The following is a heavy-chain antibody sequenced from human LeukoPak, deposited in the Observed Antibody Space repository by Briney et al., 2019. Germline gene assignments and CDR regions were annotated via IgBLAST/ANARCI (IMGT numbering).Heavy chain of an antibody. D-gene: IGHD6-6*01. CDR2: ISSSSSTI. J-gene: IGHJ4*02. Sequence: GGSLRLSCAASGFTFSRYSMNWVRQAPGKGLEWVSYISSSSSTIYYVDSVKGRFTISRDNAKDSLYLQMSSLRAEDTGVYYCARDRRYSSSSPLYFDYWGQGTLVTVSS. CDR3: ARDRRYSSSSPLYFDY. CDR1: GFTFSRYS. V-gene: IGHV3-48*01.